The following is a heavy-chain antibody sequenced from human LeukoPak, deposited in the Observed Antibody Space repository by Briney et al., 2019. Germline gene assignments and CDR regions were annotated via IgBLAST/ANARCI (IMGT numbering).Heavy chain of an antibody. V-gene: IGHV1-46*03. D-gene: IGHD3-16*01. CDR3: ARAATLRSIPY. CDR1: GGTFSSYA. CDR2: INPSGGST. Sequence: ASVKVSCKASGGTFSSYAISWVRQAPGQGLEWMGIINPSGGSTSYAQKFQGRVTMTRDTSTSTVYMELSSLRSEDTAVYYCARAATLRSIPYWGQGTLVTVSS. J-gene: IGHJ4*02.